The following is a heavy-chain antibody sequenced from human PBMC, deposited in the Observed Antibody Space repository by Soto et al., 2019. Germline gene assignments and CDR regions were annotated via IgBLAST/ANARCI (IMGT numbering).Heavy chain of an antibody. CDR3: ARDNHPYGSGSYPLYYGMDV. J-gene: IGHJ6*02. Sequence: ASVMVSCTACGYTFTGYYMHWVRQAPGQGLEGMGWINPNSGGTNYAQKFQGWVTMTRDTSISTAYMELSRLRSDDTAVYYCARDNHPYGSGSYPLYYGMDVWGQGTTVTVSS. CDR1: GYTFTGYY. V-gene: IGHV1-2*04. CDR2: INPNSGGT. D-gene: IGHD3-10*01.